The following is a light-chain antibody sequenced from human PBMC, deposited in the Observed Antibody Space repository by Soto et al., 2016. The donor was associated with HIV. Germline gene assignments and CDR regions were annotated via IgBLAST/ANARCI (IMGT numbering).Light chain of an antibody. CDR3: QQYSDYSRT. CDR1: QSISPW. CDR2: KTS. J-gene: IGKJ1*01. Sequence: DTQMTQSPSTLSASVGDTVTITCRASQSISPWLAWYQQKPGKAPKLLIYKTSTLESGVPSRFCGSGSATEFTLTISSLQPDDFGTYYCQQYSDYSRTFGQGTRVEIK. V-gene: IGKV1-5*03.